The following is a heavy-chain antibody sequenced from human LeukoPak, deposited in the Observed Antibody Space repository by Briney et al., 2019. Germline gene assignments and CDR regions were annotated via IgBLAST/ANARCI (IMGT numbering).Heavy chain of an antibody. CDR2: IRSKANSYAT. D-gene: IGHD5-24*01. CDR3: XXXXXGSYFDY. V-gene: IGHV3-73*01. J-gene: IGHJ4*02. Sequence: SGFTXXXSAMHWVRQASGKGLEWVGRIRSKANSYATAYAASVKGSFTISXDDSKKQAYVQMNSLKTEDTAVXXXXXXXXGSYFDYWGQGTLVTVSS. CDR1: GFTXXXSA.